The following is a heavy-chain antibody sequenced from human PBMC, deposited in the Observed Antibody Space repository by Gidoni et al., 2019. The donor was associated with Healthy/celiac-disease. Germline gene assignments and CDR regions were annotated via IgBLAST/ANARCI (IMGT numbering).Heavy chain of an antibody. V-gene: IGHV3-15*01. CDR2: IKSKTDGGTT. J-gene: IGHJ1*01. Sequence: EVQLVESGGGLVKPGGSLRLSCAASGFTFSNAWMSWVRQAPGKGLEWVGRIKSKTDGGTTDYAAPVKGRFTISRDDSKNTLYLQMNSLKTEDTAVYYCTTEFPRTVTTLFQHWGQGTLVTVSS. CDR1: GFTFSNAW. D-gene: IGHD4-17*01. CDR3: TTEFPRTVTTLFQH.